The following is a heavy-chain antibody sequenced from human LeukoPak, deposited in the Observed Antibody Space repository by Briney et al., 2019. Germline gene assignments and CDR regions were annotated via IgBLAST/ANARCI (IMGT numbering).Heavy chain of an antibody. CDR2: IYYSGNT. Sequence: SVTLSLTCTVSGGSISTYYWSWIRQPPGKGLEWIGYIYYSGNTNCNPSLKSRVTISIDTSKNQFSLKLTSVTAADTAVYYCARVGSGSFDYWGQGTLVTVSS. D-gene: IGHD3-10*01. V-gene: IGHV4-59*01. CDR3: ARVGSGSFDY. CDR1: GGSISTYY. J-gene: IGHJ4*02.